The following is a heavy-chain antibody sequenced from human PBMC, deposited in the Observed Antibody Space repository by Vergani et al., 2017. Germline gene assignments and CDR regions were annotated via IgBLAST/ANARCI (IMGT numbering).Heavy chain of an antibody. CDR1: GFTFQAFA. V-gene: IGHV3-9*01. CDR2: IDRNYGVK. Sequence: VEAGGGLVQPGGSLRLSCTASGFTFQAFAFHLFLKVSGRGLEWVSGIDRNYGVKNGNSFEGRFSISRDKAKKAVFLQMNNLRHEDTALYFCVKDNDYDADGPFDLWGRGTLVTVSS. D-gene: IGHD3-16*01. CDR3: VKDNDYDADGPFDL. J-gene: IGHJ2*01.